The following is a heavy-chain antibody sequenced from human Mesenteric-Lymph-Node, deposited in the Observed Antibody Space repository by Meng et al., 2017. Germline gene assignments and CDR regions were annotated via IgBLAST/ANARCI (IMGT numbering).Heavy chain of an antibody. CDR2: IIPIFGKT. D-gene: IGHD3-10*01. CDR1: GGTLSSYA. CDR3: AYGSGSYLNNCFDP. V-gene: IGHV1-69*05. Sequence: VQLVQSGAQGKEPGHSVGASGKASGGTLSSYAINWVRQAPGQGLEWMGGIIPIFGKTNYAQKLQGRGTITTDESTSTTYMELSSLRSEDTAVYYCAYGSGSYLNNCFDPWCQGTLVTVSS. J-gene: IGHJ5*02.